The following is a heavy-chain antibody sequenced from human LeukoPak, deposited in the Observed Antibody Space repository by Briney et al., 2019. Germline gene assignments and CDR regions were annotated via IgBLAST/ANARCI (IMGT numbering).Heavy chain of an antibody. CDR3: ARDLGGYSDGSYYYYMDV. J-gene: IGHJ6*03. CDR1: GGSISSSNW. Sequence: ETLSLTCAVSGGSISSSNWWSWVHQPPGKGLEWIGEIYHSGSTNYNPSLKSRVTISVDTSKNQFSLKLISVTAADTAVYYCARDLGGYSDGSYYYYMDVWGKGTTVTVSS. D-gene: IGHD5-18*01. V-gene: IGHV4-4*02. CDR2: IYHSGST.